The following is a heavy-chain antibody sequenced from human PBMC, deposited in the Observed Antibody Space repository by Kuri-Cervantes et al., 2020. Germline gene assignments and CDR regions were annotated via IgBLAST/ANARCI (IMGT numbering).Heavy chain of an antibody. J-gene: IGHJ6*03. CDR2: ISAYNGNT. V-gene: IGHV1-18*01. D-gene: IGHD6-6*01. Sequence: ASVKVSCKASGYTFTRYGISWVRQAPGQGLEWMGWISAYNGNTNHTQKFQGRVTLTTDTSTSTAYMELRSLRSDDTAGYYCARAPDYSSSTRKGRGSLYYYYYYMDVWGKGTTVTVSS. CDR3: ARAPDYSSSTRKGRGSLYYYYYYMDV. CDR1: GYTFTRYG.